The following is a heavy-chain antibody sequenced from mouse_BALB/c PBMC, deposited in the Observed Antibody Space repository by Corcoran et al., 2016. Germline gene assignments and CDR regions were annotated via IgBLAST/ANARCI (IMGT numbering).Heavy chain of an antibody. CDR1: GFSLSTSGMG. CDR2: IYWDDDK. D-gene: IGHD1-1*01. J-gene: IGHJ3*01. V-gene: IGHV8-12*01. Sequence: QVTLKESGPGILQPSQTLSLTCSFSGFSLSTSGMGVSWIRQPSGKGLEWLAHIYWDDDKRYNPSLKSRLTISKDTSSNQVFLKITSVDTADTATYYCARAYYGSSSPWFAYWGQGTVVTVSA. CDR3: ARAYYGSSSPWFAY.